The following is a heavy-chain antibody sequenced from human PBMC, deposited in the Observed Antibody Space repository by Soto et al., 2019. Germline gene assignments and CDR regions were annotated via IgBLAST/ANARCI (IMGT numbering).Heavy chain of an antibody. CDR2: ISAYNGNT. J-gene: IGHJ6*02. CDR1: GYTFTSYG. Sequence: ASVKVSCKASGYTFTSYGISWVRQAPGQGLEWMGWISAYNGNTNYAQKLQGRVTMTTDTSTSTAYMELRSLRSDDTAVYYCARDKKYSSSWQGRGYYYYGMDVWGQGTTVTVSS. V-gene: IGHV1-18*04. D-gene: IGHD6-13*01. CDR3: ARDKKYSSSWQGRGYYYYGMDV.